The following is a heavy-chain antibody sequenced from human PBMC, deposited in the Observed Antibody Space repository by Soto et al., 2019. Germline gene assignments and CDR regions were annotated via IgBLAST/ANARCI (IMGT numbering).Heavy chain of an antibody. Sequence: EVQLAESGGGLAQPGGSLRLSCAASGFTRSGYAMDWVRQSPGKGLEYVSGISSNGVGTYYANSVQGRFTISRDNSKNTGYRKMCSLRPEDMAVYYCARRARPDFYYMDVWGKGTTVTVSS. CDR1: GFTRSGYA. D-gene: IGHD6-6*01. V-gene: IGHV3-64*01. CDR2: ISSNGVGT. CDR3: ARRARPDFYYMDV. J-gene: IGHJ6*03.